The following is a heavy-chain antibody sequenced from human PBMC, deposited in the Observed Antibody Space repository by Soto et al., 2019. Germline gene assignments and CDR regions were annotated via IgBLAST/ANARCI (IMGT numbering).Heavy chain of an antibody. D-gene: IGHD6-6*01. J-gene: IGHJ6*03. CDR1: GYTFTSYG. Sequence: QVQLVQSGAEVKKPGASVKVSCKASGYTFTSYGISWVRQPPGQGLEWMGWISAYNGNTNYAQKLQGRVTMTTDTSTSTAYMELRSLRSDDTAVYYCARDSSSPEKYYYYYYMDVWGKGTTVTVSS. V-gene: IGHV1-18*01. CDR2: ISAYNGNT. CDR3: ARDSSSPEKYYYYYYMDV.